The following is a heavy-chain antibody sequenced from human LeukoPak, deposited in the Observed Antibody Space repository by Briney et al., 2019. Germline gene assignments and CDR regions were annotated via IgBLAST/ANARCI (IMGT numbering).Heavy chain of an antibody. D-gene: IGHD1-1*01. CDR1: GFSFGSFW. J-gene: IGHJ4*02. CDR3: VRDVGYFHFDS. Sequence: PGGSLRLSCAASGFSFGSFWMTWIRQAPGKGLEWVGHINEDGSQTNYIDSVTSRFTISRDNTKDSLYLQMNSLRAEDTAVYFCVRDVGYFHFDSWGQGILVTVSS. V-gene: IGHV3-7*01. CDR2: INEDGSQT.